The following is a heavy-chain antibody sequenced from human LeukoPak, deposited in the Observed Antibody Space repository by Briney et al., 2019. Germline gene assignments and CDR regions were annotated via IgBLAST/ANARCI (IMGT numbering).Heavy chain of an antibody. CDR3: ARGGAIAAAGTRTDY. D-gene: IGHD6-13*01. Sequence: GGSLRLSCAASGFTFSNYNMNWVRQTPGKGLEWVSSITRGSIYTFYADSVKGRFTISRDNAKNSLYLQMNSLRAEDTAVYYCARGGAIAAAGTRTDYWGQGTLVTVSS. J-gene: IGHJ4*02. CDR1: GFTFSNYN. V-gene: IGHV3-21*01. CDR2: ITRGSIYT.